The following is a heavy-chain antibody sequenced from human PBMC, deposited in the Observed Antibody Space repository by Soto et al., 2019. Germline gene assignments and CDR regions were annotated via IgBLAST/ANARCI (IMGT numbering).Heavy chain of an antibody. CDR3: VMDYYGSGSYYNGLGGDY. V-gene: IGHV1-69*01. CDR2: IIPIFGTA. J-gene: IGHJ4*02. D-gene: IGHD3-10*01. CDR1: GGTFSSYA. Sequence: QVQLVQSGAEVKKPGSSVKVSCKASGGTFSSYAISWVRQAPGQGLEWMGGIIPIFGTANYAQKFQGRVTITADESTSTAYMEVSGLRSEDTGVYYCVMDYYGSGSYYNGLGGDYWGQGTLVTVSS.